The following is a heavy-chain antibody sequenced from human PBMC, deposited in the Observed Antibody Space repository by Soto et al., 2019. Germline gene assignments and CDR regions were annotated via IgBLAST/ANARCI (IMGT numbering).Heavy chain of an antibody. V-gene: IGHV4-30-4*01. Sequence: SETLSLTCTVSGDSVSSRDYYWSWIRQPPGKGLEWIGHIYNSGSTYSNPSLKSRVTISVDTSKSQFSLKLSSVTAADTAVYYCARGPSSDKVDYWGQGTLVTLSA. CDR3: ARGPSSDKVDY. CDR1: GDSVSSRDYY. J-gene: IGHJ4*02. D-gene: IGHD3-10*01. CDR2: IYNSGST.